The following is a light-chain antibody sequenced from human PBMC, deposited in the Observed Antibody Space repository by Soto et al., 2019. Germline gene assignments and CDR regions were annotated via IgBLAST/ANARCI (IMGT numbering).Light chain of an antibody. V-gene: IGKV1-39*01. CDR1: QSISSY. Sequence: DIQMTQSPSSLSASVGDRVTITCRASQSISSYLNWYQQKPGKAPKLLIYAASSLQSGVPSRFSGSGSGTDFTLTISSLQPEDFANYYCQQSYSTPRPFGQGTKVDIK. CDR2: AAS. J-gene: IGKJ1*01. CDR3: QQSYSTPRP.